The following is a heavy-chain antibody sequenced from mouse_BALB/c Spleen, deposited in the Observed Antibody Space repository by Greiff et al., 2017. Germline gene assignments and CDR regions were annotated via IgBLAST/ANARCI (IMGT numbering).Heavy chain of an antibody. CDR3: KGGVVEG. CDR2: IDPENGDT. V-gene: IGHV14-4*02. D-gene: IGHD1-1*01. CDR1: GFNIKDYY. J-gene: IGHJ2*01. Sequence: EVKLQESGAELVRSGASVKLSCTASGFNIKDYYMHWVKQRPEQGLEWIGWIDPENGDTEYAPKFQGKATMTADTSSNTAYLQLSSLTSEDTAVYYCKGGVVEGWGQGTTLTVSS.